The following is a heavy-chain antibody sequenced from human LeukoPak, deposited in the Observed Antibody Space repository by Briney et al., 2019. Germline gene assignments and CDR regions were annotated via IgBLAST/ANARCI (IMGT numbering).Heavy chain of an antibody. J-gene: IGHJ6*02. V-gene: IGHV3-23*01. CDR3: TKRYCSVSTCLEPYYGMDV. Sequence: VGSLRLSRAPSGFTVSSNYMSWVRQAPGRGLEWVSGINDIGSRTYYADSVKGRFTISRDNSKNRLYLQMNSLRAEDAALYYCTKRYCSVSTCLEPYYGMDVWGLGTTVTVSS. D-gene: IGHD2-15*01. CDR2: INDIGSRT. CDR1: GFTVSSNY.